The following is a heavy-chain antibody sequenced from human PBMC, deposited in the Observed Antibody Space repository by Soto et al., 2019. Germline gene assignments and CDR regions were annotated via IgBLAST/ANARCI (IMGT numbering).Heavy chain of an antibody. D-gene: IGHD2-21*01. CDR1: GFTFGDYA. Sequence: GGSLRLSCTASGFTFGDYAMSWFRQAPGKGLEWVGFIRSKAYGGTTEYAASVKGRFTISRDDSKSIAYLQMNSLKTEDTAVYYCTRGVVVIAITFDYWGQGTLVTVSS. J-gene: IGHJ4*02. CDR2: IRSKAYGGTT. CDR3: TRGVVVIAITFDY. V-gene: IGHV3-49*03.